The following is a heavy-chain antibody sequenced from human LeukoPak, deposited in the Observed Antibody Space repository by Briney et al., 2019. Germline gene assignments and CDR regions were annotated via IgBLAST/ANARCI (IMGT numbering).Heavy chain of an antibody. CDR1: GFTFSRYA. D-gene: IGHD3-10*01. V-gene: IGHV3-23*01. CDR3: ARRSGPFVYYFDY. CDR2: LGVSVSGYGGST. J-gene: IGHJ4*02. Sequence: GGSLRLSCAASGFTFSRYAMSWVRQAPGKGLEWVSALGVSVSGYGGSTYYADSMRGRFTISRDNSKNTLYLHMNSLRAEDTAVYYCARRSGPFVYYFDYWGQGTLVTVSS.